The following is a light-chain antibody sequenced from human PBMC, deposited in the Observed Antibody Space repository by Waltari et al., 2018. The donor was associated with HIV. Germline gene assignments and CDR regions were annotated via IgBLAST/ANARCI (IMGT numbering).Light chain of an antibody. Sequence: QSALTQPPSASGSLGPSVPISCTGSSSDIGAYDSVLWFQQHPRSAPHLLLYEFTRRPSTVPHRFSGSRSGSTAFLTVAGLQPDDEATYFCSSYGDSLRVLFGGGTNVTVL. V-gene: IGLV2-8*01. CDR1: SSDIGAYDS. CDR2: EFT. CDR3: SSYGDSLRVL. J-gene: IGLJ3*02.